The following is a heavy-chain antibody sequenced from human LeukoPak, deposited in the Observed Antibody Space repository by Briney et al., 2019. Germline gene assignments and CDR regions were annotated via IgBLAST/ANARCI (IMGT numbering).Heavy chain of an antibody. CDR3: AKRASGGYYYFDY. Sequence: GGSLRLSCAASGFTFSSYVMSWVRQAPGKGLEWVSVITGGGTTYYADSVKGRFTISRDNSKNTLYLQMNSLRAEDTAVYYCAKRASGGYYYFDYWGQGTLVTVSS. CDR1: GFTFSSYV. V-gene: IGHV3-23*01. J-gene: IGHJ4*02. D-gene: IGHD3-10*01. CDR2: ITGGGTT.